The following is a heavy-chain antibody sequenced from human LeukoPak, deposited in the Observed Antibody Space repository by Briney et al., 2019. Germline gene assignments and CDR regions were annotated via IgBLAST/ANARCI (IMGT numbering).Heavy chain of an antibody. Sequence: PSETLSLTCTVSGGSISSYYWSWIRQPPGKGLEWVGYIQNRGSTNYNPSLKSRVTISVDTSRNQFSLKLRSVAAADTAVYYCARDRPGIAVAGDAFDIWGRGTMVIVSS. CDR2: IQNRGST. D-gene: IGHD6-19*01. CDR1: GGSISSYY. V-gene: IGHV4-59*01. CDR3: ARDRPGIAVAGDAFDI. J-gene: IGHJ3*02.